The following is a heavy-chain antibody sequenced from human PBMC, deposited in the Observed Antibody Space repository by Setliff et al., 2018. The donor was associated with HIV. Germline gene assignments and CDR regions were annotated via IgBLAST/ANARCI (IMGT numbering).Heavy chain of an antibody. V-gene: IGHV3-7*01. CDR1: GFAFNKFW. D-gene: IGHD6-25*01. Sequence: GGSLRLSCAASGFAFNKFWMSWVRQAPGKGLEWLANINRDGSAEAYVGSVKGRFAISRDNAKNSVYLQMNSLRAADTAVYYCVRDQVGGGIDYWGQGTLVTVSS. CDR2: INRDGSAE. CDR3: VRDQVGGGIDY. J-gene: IGHJ4*02.